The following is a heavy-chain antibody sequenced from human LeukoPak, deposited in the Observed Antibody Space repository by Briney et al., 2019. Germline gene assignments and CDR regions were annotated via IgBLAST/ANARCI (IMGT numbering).Heavy chain of an antibody. CDR3: ARGEYYYGSGSPYFDY. CDR1: EFTFISNNW. D-gene: IGHD3-10*01. J-gene: IGHJ4*02. V-gene: IGHV3-11*01. Sequence: PGGSLRLSCVVSEFTFISNNWMTWIRQAPGKGLEWVSSVKGRFTISRDNAKNSLYLQMSSLRAEDTAVYYCARGEYYYGSGSPYFDYWGQGTLVTVSS.